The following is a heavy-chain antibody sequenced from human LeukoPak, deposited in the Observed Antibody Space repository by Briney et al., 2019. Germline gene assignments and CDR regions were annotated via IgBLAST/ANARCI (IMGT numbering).Heavy chain of an antibody. CDR2: IYYSGST. J-gene: IGHJ4*02. D-gene: IGHD3-22*01. CDR3: ARFYYDSSGYYPDYFDY. V-gene: IGHV4-30-4*01. CDR1: GGSISSGDYY. Sequence: SQTPSLTCTVSGGSISSGDYYWSWIRQPPGKGLEWIGYIYYSGSTYYNPSLKSRVTISVDTSKNQFSLKLSSVTAADTAVYYCARFYYDSSGYYPDYFDYWGQGTLVTVSS.